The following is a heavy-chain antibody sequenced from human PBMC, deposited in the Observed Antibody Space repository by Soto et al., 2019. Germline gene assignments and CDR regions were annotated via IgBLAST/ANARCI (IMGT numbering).Heavy chain of an antibody. D-gene: IGHD1-7*01. V-gene: IGHV4-30-4*01. J-gene: IGHJ6*02. CDR1: GGSISSGDYY. Sequence: SETLSLTCTVSGGSISSGDYYWSWIRQPPGKGLEWIGYIYYSGSTYYNPSLKSRVTISVDTSKNQFSLKLSSVTAADTAVYYCAREVSTGTIYYYYYGMDVWGQGTTVT. CDR2: IYYSGST. CDR3: AREVSTGTIYYYYYGMDV.